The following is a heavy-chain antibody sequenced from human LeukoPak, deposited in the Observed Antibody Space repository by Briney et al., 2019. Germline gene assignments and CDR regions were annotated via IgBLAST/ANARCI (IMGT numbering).Heavy chain of an antibody. CDR3: ARGDGTPTYYDYVWGSYDPMYYFDY. D-gene: IGHD3-16*01. CDR2: ISSSSSYI. Sequence: PGGSLRLSCAASRFTFSSYSMNWVRQAPGKGLEWVSSISSSSSYIYYADSVKGRFTISRDNAKNSLYLQMNSLRAEDTAVYYCARGDGTPTYYDYVWGSYDPMYYFDYWGQGTLVTVSS. J-gene: IGHJ4*02. V-gene: IGHV3-21*01. CDR1: RFTFSSYS.